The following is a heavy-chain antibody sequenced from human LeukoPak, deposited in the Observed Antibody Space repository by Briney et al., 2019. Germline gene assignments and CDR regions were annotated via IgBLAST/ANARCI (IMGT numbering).Heavy chain of an antibody. D-gene: IGHD4-17*01. J-gene: IGHJ4*02. CDR2: INHSGST. Sequence: SETLSLTCAVYGGSFSGYYWSWIRQPPGKGLEWIGEINHSGSTNYYPSLKSRVTISVDTSKNQFSLKLSSVTAADTAVYYCARGEGYGDFEDWGQGTLVTVSS. CDR3: ARGEGYGDFED. V-gene: IGHV4-34*01. CDR1: GGSFSGYY.